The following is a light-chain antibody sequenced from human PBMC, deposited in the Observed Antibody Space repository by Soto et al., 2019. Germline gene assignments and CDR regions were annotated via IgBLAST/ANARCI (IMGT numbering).Light chain of an antibody. V-gene: IGLV2-14*01. J-gene: IGLJ3*02. CDR1: SSDVGGYNY. Sequence: QSALTQPASVSGSPGQSITISCTGTSSDVGGYNYVSWFQHHPGKVPKLMIYEVSHRPSGVSDRFSGSKSGTTASLTISGLQAEDEADYYCCSFTNSYTWVFGGGTKFTVL. CDR2: EVS. CDR3: CSFTNSYTWV.